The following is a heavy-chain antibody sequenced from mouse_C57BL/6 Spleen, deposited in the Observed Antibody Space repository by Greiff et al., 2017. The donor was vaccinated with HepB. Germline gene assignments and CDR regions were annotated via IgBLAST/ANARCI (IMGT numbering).Heavy chain of an antibody. J-gene: IGHJ2*01. Sequence: QVQLQQSGAELVRPGTSVKMSCKASGYTFTNYWIGWAKQRPGHGLEWIGDIYPGGGYTNYNEKFKGKATLTADKSSSTAYMQFSSLTSEDSAIYYCARGPLYGSSPYFDYWGQGTTLTVSS. V-gene: IGHV1-63*01. CDR2: IYPGGGYT. CDR1: GYTFTNYW. D-gene: IGHD1-1*01. CDR3: ARGPLYGSSPYFDY.